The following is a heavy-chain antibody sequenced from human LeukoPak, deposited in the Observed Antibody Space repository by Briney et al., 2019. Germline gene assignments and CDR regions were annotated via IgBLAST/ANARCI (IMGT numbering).Heavy chain of an antibody. J-gene: IGHJ4*02. D-gene: IGHD1-7*01. V-gene: IGHV4-59*01. Sequence: SETLSLTCTVSGGSISSYYWSWIRQPPGKGLEWIGYIYYSGSTSYNPSLKSRVTISVDTSKNQFSLKLSSVTAADTDVYYRARPLTGTTLIFDYWGQGTLVTVSS. CDR1: GGSISSYY. CDR2: IYYSGST. CDR3: ARPLTGTTLIFDY.